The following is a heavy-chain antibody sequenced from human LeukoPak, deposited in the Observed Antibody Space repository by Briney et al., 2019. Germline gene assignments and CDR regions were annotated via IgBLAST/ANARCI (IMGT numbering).Heavy chain of an antibody. CDR2: VNTDGSST. CDR3: ARVVPHRPDY. J-gene: IGHJ4*02. V-gene: IGHV3-74*01. D-gene: IGHD6-6*01. CDR1: GFTFSGSY. Sequence: GGSLRLSCAASGFTFSGSYMHWVRQAPGKGLVWVSRVNTDGSSTSYADSVKGRFTISRDNAKNTLYLQMNSLRAEDTAVYYCARVVPHRPDYWGQGTLVTVSS.